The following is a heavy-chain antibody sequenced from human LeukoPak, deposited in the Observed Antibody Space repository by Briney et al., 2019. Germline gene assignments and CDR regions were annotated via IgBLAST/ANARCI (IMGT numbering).Heavy chain of an antibody. CDR2: ISGSGGST. D-gene: IGHD1-14*01. CDR1: GFTFSSYG. CDR3: AKEPRRSWYFDL. J-gene: IGHJ2*01. V-gene: IGHV3-23*01. Sequence: PGRSLRLSCAASGFTFSSYGMHWVRQAPGKGLEWVSAISGSGGSTYYADSVKGRFTISRDNSKNTLYLQMNSLRAEDTAVYYCAKEPRRSWYFDLWGRGTLVTVSS.